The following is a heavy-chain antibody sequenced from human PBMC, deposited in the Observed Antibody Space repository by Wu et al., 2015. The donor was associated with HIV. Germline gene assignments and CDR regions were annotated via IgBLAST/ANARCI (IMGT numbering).Heavy chain of an antibody. V-gene: IGHV1-69*01. J-gene: IGHJ5*02. CDR1: GGTLSNHA. CDR3: ASALAGTAPTTFDH. D-gene: IGHD1-1*01. CDR2: TVPVFGTT. Sequence: QVQLVQSGAEVKKPGSSVKVSCKASGGTLSNHAVSWVRQAPGQGLEWMAGTVPVFGTTNYAQKFKGRVAITADEATNTAYMELSSLRSDRHGLYYXASALAGTAPTTFDHSGHGNPGHR.